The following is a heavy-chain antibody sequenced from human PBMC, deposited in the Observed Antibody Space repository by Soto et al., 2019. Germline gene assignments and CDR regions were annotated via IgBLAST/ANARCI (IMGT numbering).Heavy chain of an antibody. CDR3: ARDKAPRAFDI. D-gene: IGHD6-6*01. J-gene: IGHJ3*02. CDR1: EFTFGDYA. CDR2: IRAKASGETT. V-gene: IGHV3-49*03. Sequence: DVQLLESGGGLVQPGRSLRLSCTASEFTFGDYAMSWFRQAPGKGLEWLAFIRAKASGETTEYDASVQGRFTVSRDDAKNIAYLQMNRLETADTGMYYCARDKAPRAFDIWGQGTMVIGSS.